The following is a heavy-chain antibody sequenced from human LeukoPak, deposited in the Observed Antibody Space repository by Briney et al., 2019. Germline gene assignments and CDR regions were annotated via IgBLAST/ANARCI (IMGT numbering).Heavy chain of an antibody. CDR2: ISYDGSNK. CDR1: GFTFSSYG. V-gene: IGHV3-30*03. Sequence: GGSLRLSCVVSGFTFSSYGMHWVRQAPGKGLEWAAVISYDGSNKYYADSVKGRFTISRDNAKNSVYLQINSLRDEDTAVYYCASIDCSSSSCLDWGQGTLVTVSS. J-gene: IGHJ4*02. CDR3: ASIDCSSSSCLD. D-gene: IGHD2-2*01.